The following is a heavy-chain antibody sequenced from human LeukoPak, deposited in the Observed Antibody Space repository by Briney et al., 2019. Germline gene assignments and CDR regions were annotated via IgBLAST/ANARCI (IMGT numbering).Heavy chain of an antibody. CDR2: ISSSSSYI. CDR3: AGLGITMIGGV. Sequence: GGSLRLSCAAAGFPFSSYSMNWVRRAPGKGLEWVSSISSSSSYIYYADSVKGRFTISRDNAKNSLYLQMNSLRAEDTAVYYCAGLGITMIGGVWGKGTTVTISS. CDR1: GFPFSSYS. V-gene: IGHV3-21*01. J-gene: IGHJ6*04. D-gene: IGHD3-10*02.